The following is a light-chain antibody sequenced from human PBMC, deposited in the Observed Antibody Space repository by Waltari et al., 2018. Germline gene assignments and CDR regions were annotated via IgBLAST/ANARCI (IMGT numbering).Light chain of an antibody. Sequence: QSALTQPRSVSGSPGQSVTISCTGTSADIGGYNYVSWYQQHPGKAPKLMIYDVSKRPSGVPDGFSGSKSGNTASLTISGLQAEDEAHYYCCSYTGSYTWVFGGGTKLTVL. CDR3: CSYTGSYTWV. CDR2: DVS. J-gene: IGLJ3*02. V-gene: IGLV2-11*01. CDR1: SADIGGYNY.